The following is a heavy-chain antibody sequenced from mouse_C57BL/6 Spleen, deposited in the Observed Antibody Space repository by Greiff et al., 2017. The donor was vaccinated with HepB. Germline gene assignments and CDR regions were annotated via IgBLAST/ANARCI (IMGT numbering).Heavy chain of an antibody. D-gene: IGHD4-1*02. CDR2: IYPGDGDT. CDR1: GYAFSSSW. Sequence: QVQLQQSGPELVKPGASVKISCKASGYAFSSSWMNWVKQRPGKGLEWIGRIYPGDGDTNYNGKFKGKATLTADKSSSTAYMQLSSLTSEDSAVYFCARLQLWYFDYWGQGTTLTVSS. J-gene: IGHJ2*01. V-gene: IGHV1-82*01. CDR3: ARLQLWYFDY.